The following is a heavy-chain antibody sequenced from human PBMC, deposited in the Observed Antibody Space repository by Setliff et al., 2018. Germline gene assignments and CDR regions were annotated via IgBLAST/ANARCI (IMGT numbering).Heavy chain of an antibody. D-gene: IGHD3-22*01. V-gene: IGHV1-69*05. Sequence: ASVKVSCKASGGTFSSYGISWVRQAPGQGLEWMGGTIPIFGTTDYAQKFRGRFTIITDESTSTAFMQLSSLRSEDTAVYYCVREGVDSRSSTDYRYYMDVWGKGTTVTVSS. CDR3: VREGVDSRSSTDYRYYMDV. J-gene: IGHJ6*03. CDR2: TIPIFGTT. CDR1: GGTFSSYG.